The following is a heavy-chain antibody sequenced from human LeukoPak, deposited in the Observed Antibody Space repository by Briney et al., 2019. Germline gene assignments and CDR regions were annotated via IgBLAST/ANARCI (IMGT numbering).Heavy chain of an antibody. Sequence: GASVKVSCKASGYTFTSYAMHWVRQAPGQRLEWMGWINAGNGNTKYSQKFQGRVTITRDTSASTAYMELSSLRSEDTAVYYCARVRLLEGATTESYYYYYGMDVWGQGTTVTVSS. CDR3: ARVRLLEGATTESYYYYYGMDV. D-gene: IGHD1-26*01. CDR1: GYTFTSYA. V-gene: IGHV1-3*01. CDR2: INAGNGNT. J-gene: IGHJ6*02.